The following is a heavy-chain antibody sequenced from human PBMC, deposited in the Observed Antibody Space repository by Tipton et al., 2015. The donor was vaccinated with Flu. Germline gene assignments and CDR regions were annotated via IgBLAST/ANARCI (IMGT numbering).Heavy chain of an antibody. Sequence: QSGAEVKKPGESLKISCKAAGYSFTRHWIAWVRQMPGKDLEWMGIIYPGDSDTRYSPSFQGQVTISADNSISSAYLQWNSLKASDTAIYYCARSSGNYFEFDAMDVWGQGTTVTVSS. CDR3: ARSSGNYFEFDAMDV. J-gene: IGHJ6*02. CDR2: IYPGDSDT. CDR1: GYSFTRHW. V-gene: IGHV5-51*03. D-gene: IGHD1-26*01.